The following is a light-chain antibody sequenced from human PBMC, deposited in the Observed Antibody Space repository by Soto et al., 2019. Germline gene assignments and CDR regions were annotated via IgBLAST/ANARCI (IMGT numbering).Light chain of an antibody. V-gene: IGLV1-47*02. CDR3: AAWDDSLSGRGV. Sequence: QSVLTQPPSASGTPGQRVTISSSGSTSNIGSNYVYWYQQLPGTAPKLLIYSNNQRPSGVPDRIAGSKSVTSASLAISGLRSEDEADYFSAAWDDSLSGRGVFGGGTKVTVL. CDR2: SNN. CDR1: TSNIGSNY. J-gene: IGLJ3*02.